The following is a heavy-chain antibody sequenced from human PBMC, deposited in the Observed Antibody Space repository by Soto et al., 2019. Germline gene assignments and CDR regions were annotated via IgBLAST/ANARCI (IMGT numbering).Heavy chain of an antibody. CDR3: GCDYRDY. CDR2: SRNKADSYTP. D-gene: IGHD4-17*01. J-gene: IGHJ4*02. Sequence: EVQLVESGGGLVQAGGSLRLSCAVSGFTFSDHHMDWVRQAPGKGLEWVGRSRNKADSYTPEYAASMKGRFTISRDDSKNSLYLQVDSLKTDDTAVYYCGCDYRDYWGQGTLVTASS. V-gene: IGHV3-72*01. CDR1: GFTFSDHH.